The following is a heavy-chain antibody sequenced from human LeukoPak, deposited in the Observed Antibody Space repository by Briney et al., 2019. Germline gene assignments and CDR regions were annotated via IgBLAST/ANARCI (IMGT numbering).Heavy chain of an antibody. CDR1: GGSFSGYY. V-gene: IGHV4-34*01. CDR3: ARLKIDP. CDR2: INHSGST. Sequence: PSETLSLTCAVYGGSFSGYYWSWIRQPPGKGLEWIGEINHSGSTNYNPSLKSRVTISVDTSKNQFSLKLSSVTAADTAVYYCARLKIDPWGQGTLVTVSS. J-gene: IGHJ5*02. D-gene: IGHD6-19*01.